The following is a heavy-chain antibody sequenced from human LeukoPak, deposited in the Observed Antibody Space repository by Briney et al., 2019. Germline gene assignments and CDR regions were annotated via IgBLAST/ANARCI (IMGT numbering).Heavy chain of an antibody. Sequence: PSQTLSLTCTGSGGSISSGSYYWSWIRQPAGKGLEWIGRIYTSGSTNYNPSLKSRVTISVDTSKNQFSLKLSSVTAADTAVYYCARVSPIAARSYYYYMDVWGKGTTVTVSS. V-gene: IGHV4-61*02. CDR1: GGSISSGSYY. CDR2: IYTSGST. CDR3: ARVSPIAARSYYYYMDV. J-gene: IGHJ6*03. D-gene: IGHD6-6*01.